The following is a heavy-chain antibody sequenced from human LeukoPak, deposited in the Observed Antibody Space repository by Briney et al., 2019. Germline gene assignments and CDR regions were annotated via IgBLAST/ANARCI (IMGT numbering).Heavy chain of an antibody. CDR2: ISGSGGGT. CDR1: GITLSNYG. CDR3: AKRGVVVRVVLVGFHKEAYYFDS. J-gene: IGHJ4*02. Sequence: GGSLRLSCAVSGITLSNYGMSWVRQAPGKGLEWVAGISGSGGGTVYADSVKGRFTISRDNPKNTLYLQMNSLRAEDTAVYFCAKRGVVVRVVLVGFHKEAYYFDSWGQGALVTVSS. D-gene: IGHD3-10*01. V-gene: IGHV3-23*01.